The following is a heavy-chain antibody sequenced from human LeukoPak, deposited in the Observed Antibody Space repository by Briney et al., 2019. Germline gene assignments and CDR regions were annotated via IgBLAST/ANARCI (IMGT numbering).Heavy chain of an antibody. D-gene: IGHD1-26*01. Sequence: GGSLRLSCVASGVTVSSNFISWVRQAPGKGLEWVSVIYTGGNPRYADSVKGRFTISRDNSKNTLYLQMNNLRAEDTATYYCARVQHSGTYSDGFDMWGQGTVVTVSS. V-gene: IGHV3-53*01. CDR2: IYTGGNP. J-gene: IGHJ3*02. CDR3: ARVQHSGTYSDGFDM. CDR1: GVTVSSNF.